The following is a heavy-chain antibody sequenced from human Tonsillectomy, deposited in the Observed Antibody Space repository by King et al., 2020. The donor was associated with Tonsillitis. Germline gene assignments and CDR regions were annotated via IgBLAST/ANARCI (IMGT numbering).Heavy chain of an antibody. CDR1: GFTFSDYY. CDR2: ISSSGTTT. CDR3: VRDAEFVVEPTGWNWFDP. D-gene: IGHD2-2*01. Sequence: VQLVESGGGLVKPGGSLRLSCAASGFTFSDYYMSWIRQAPGRGLEWISYISSSGTTTYYADSVRGRFTISRDNAKNSLYLQMNSLRAEDTAVYYCVRDAEFVVEPTGWNWFDPWGQGTLVTVSS. V-gene: IGHV3-11*01. J-gene: IGHJ5*02.